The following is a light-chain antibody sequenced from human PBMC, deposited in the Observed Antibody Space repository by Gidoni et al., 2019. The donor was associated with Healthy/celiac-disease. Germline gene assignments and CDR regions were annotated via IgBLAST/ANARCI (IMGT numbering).Light chain of an antibody. J-gene: IGKJ3*01. CDR1: QSVSSSY. CDR2: GAS. V-gene: IGKV3-20*01. Sequence: DIVFTQSPGTLSLSPGERATLSCRASQSVSSSYLAWYQQKPGPAPRLLIYGASSRAPGIPDRFSGSGSGTDFTLSISRLEPEDFAVYYCQQYGSSPTFGPGTKVDIK. CDR3: QQYGSSPT.